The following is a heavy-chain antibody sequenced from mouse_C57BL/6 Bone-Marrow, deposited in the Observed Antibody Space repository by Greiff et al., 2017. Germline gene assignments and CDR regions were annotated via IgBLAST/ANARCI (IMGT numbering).Heavy chain of an antibody. Sequence: QVQLQQSGPELVKPGASVKISRKASGYAFSSSWMNWVKQRPGKGLEWIGRIYPGDGDTNYNGKFKGKATLTADKSSSTAYMQLSSLTSEDSAVSFCSMGLLLYTFDVWGTGTTVTVSS. CDR3: SMGLLLYTFDV. CDR2: IYPGDGDT. D-gene: IGHD1-1*01. V-gene: IGHV1-82*01. CDR1: GYAFSSSW. J-gene: IGHJ1*03.